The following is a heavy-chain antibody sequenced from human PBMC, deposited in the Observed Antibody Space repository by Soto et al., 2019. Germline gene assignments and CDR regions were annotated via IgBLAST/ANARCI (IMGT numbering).Heavy chain of an antibody. CDR1: GFTFSSYA. Sequence: GGSLRLSCAASGFTFSSYAMSWVRQVPGKGLEWVSAISGSGGSTYYADSVKGRFTISRDNSKNTLYLQMNSLRAEDTAVYYCAKTLRSEGSYYRTAFDIWGQGTMVTVSS. D-gene: IGHD1-26*01. CDR3: AKTLRSEGSYYRTAFDI. V-gene: IGHV3-23*01. CDR2: ISGSGGST. J-gene: IGHJ3*02.